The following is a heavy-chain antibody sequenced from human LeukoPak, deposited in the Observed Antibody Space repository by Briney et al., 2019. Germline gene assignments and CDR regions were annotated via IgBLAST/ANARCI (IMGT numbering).Heavy chain of an antibody. CDR1: GFTLSSYS. D-gene: IGHD1-26*01. V-gene: IGHV3-21*01. Sequence: GGSLRLSCAASGFTLSSYSMNWVRQAPGKGLEWVSSISSSSYIYYADSVKGRFTISRDNAKNSLYLQMNSLRAEDTAVYYCARDRRELLYYFDYWGQGTLVTVSS. CDR3: ARDRRELLYYFDY. J-gene: IGHJ4*02. CDR2: ISSSSYI.